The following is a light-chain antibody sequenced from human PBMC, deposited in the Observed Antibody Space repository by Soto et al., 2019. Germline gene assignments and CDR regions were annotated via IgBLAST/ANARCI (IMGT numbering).Light chain of an antibody. CDR3: QQFGSSPGFT. Sequence: EIVLTQSPGTLSLSPGERATVSCRASQSINNRYLAWYQQKPGQAPRLLIYGASSRATGIPDRFSGSGSGTDFTLTISRLAPEEFAVYYCQQFGSSPGFTFGPGTKVDMK. J-gene: IGKJ3*01. CDR1: QSINNRY. CDR2: GAS. V-gene: IGKV3-20*01.